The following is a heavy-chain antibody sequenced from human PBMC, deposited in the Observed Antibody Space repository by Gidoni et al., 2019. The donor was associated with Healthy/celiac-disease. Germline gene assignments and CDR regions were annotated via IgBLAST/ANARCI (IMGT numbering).Heavy chain of an antibody. V-gene: IGHV4-38-2*02. CDR1: GNSISSGYY. J-gene: IGHJ6*02. CDR3: ARDNWNYKHYYGMDV. D-gene: IGHD1-7*01. CDR2: IYHSGST. Sequence: QVQLQESGPGLVKPSETLSLTCAVPGNSISSGYYWGWIRQPPGKGLEWIGSIYHSGSTYYNPSLKSRVTISVDTSKNQFSLKLSSVTAADTAVYYCARDNWNYKHYYGMDVWGQGTTVTVSS.